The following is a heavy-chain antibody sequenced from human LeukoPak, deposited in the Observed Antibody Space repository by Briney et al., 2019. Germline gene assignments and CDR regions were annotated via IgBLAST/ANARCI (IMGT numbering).Heavy chain of an antibody. J-gene: IGHJ4*02. D-gene: IGHD5-18*01. CDR2: ISAYNGNT. CDR1: GGTFSSYA. Sequence: ASVKVSCKASGGTFSSYAISWVRQAPGRGLEWMGWISAYNGNTNYAQKLQGRVTMTTDTSTSTAYMELRSLRSDDTAVYYCARGGYSYGIFDYWGQGTLVTVSS. V-gene: IGHV1-18*01. CDR3: ARGGYSYGIFDY.